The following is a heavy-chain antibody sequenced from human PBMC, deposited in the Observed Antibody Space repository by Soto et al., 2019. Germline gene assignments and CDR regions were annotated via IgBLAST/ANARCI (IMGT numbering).Heavy chain of an antibody. D-gene: IGHD3-16*01. Sequence: ASVKVSCKPSGYTLNNYAIQWVRQAAGQRPEWMSWIDPGSGHATYSQKFQGRISISRDQSANTFYMDLSSLTSEDTAVYFCTRDLNGGNPFDYWGQGALVTVSS. CDR2: IDPGSGHA. V-gene: IGHV1-3*01. CDR1: GYTLNNYA. CDR3: TRDLNGGNPFDY. J-gene: IGHJ4*02.